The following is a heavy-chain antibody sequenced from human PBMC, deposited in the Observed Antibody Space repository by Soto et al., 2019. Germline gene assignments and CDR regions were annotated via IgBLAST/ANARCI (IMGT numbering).Heavy chain of an antibody. V-gene: IGHV1-46*01. Sequence: ASVKVSCKASGYTFTSYYIHWVRQAPGQGLEWLGIIKPSGGRTRYAQKFQGRVTMTRDTSTSTVYMELSSLTSEDTAVYYCARDRIVRVMVWGIISVYYYGMDVWGQGTTVTVSS. J-gene: IGHJ6*02. CDR1: GYTFTSYY. CDR3: ARDRIVRVMVWGIISVYYYGMDV. D-gene: IGHD3-10*01. CDR2: IKPSGGRT.